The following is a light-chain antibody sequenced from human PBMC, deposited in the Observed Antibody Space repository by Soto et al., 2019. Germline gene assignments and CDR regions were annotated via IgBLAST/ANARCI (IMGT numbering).Light chain of an antibody. J-gene: IGKJ3*01. CDR1: QSVSSSY. V-gene: IGKV3-20*01. CDR2: GAS. CDR3: QHYGSSLFT. Sequence: EIVLTQSPGTLSLSPGERATLSCRASQSVSSSYLAWYQQKPGQAPRLLIYGASSRATGIPDRFSGSGSGTDYSFTISRLEPEAFAVYYCQHYGSSLFTFGPGTKVDIK.